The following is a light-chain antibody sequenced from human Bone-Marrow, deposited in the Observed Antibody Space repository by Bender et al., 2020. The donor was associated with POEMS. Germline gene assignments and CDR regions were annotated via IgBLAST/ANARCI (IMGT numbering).Light chain of an antibody. J-gene: IGLJ3*02. CDR1: SSDVGGYNF. V-gene: IGLV2-14*01. Sequence: QSALTQPASVSGSPGQSITISCTGTSSDVGGYNFVSWYQQHPGKAPQLIIYDVNNRPSGVSNRFAGSKSANTATLTISGLQAADEAYYYCNSYTTTGALGVFGGGTRLTVL. CDR3: NSYTTTGALGV. CDR2: DVN.